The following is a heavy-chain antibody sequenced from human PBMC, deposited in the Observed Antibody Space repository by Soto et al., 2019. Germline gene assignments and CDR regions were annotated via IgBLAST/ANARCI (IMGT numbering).Heavy chain of an antibody. CDR1: GYTLTELS. D-gene: IGHD5-12*01. J-gene: IGHJ4*02. CDR2: FDPEDGET. V-gene: IGHV1-24*01. CDR3: ATVENSGYDGDFDY. Sequence: EASVKVSCKVSGYTLTELSMHWVRQAPGKGLEWMGGFDPEDGETIYAQKFQGRVTMTEDTSTDTAYMELSSLRPEDTAVYYCATVENSGYDGDFDYWGQGTLVTVSS.